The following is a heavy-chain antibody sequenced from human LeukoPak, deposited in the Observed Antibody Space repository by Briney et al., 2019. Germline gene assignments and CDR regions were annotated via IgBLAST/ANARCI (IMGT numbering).Heavy chain of an antibody. Sequence: SETLSLTCAVYGGSFSGYYWSWIRQSPGKGLEWIGRIYYSGTTYYSPSLKSRVTVSVDTSNNQFSLKLSSVTAADTAVYYCARGYYDVLTGHPKNFDYWGQGTLVTVSS. CDR2: IYYSGTT. D-gene: IGHD3-9*01. CDR1: GGSFSGYY. CDR3: ARGYYDVLTGHPKNFDY. J-gene: IGHJ4*02. V-gene: IGHV4-34*01.